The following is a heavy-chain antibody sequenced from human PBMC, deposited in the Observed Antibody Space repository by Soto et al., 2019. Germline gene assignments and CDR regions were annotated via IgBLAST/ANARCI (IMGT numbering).Heavy chain of an antibody. CDR2: IYYSGST. D-gene: IGHD3-16*02. J-gene: IGHJ4*02. CDR3: ARANRGENFDS. CDR1: GGSISSGGYY. V-gene: IGHV4-31*03. Sequence: SETLSLTCTVSGGSISSGGYYWSWIRQHPGKGLEWIGYIYYSGSTYYNPSLKSRFTISLDTSKNQFSLKLSSVTAADTDVYYGARANRGENFDSWGQGTRVTVSS.